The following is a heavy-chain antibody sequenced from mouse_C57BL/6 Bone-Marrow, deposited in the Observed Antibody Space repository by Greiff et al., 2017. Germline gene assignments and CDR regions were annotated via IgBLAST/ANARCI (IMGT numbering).Heavy chain of an antibody. Sequence: VQLQQPGAELVRPGTSVKLSCKASGYTFTSYWMHWVKQRPGQGLEWIGVIDPSDSYTNYNQKFKGKATLTVDTSSSTAYMQLSSLTSEDSAVYYGASASYYYGSSKGYFDVWGTGTTVTVSS. CDR1: GYTFTSYW. J-gene: IGHJ1*03. D-gene: IGHD1-1*01. V-gene: IGHV1-59*01. CDR3: ASASYYYGSSKGYFDV. CDR2: IDPSDSYT.